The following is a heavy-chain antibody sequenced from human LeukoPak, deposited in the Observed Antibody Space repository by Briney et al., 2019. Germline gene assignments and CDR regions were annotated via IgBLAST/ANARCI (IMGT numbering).Heavy chain of an antibody. Sequence: GGSLRLSCTASEFTVSRNYMLWVRQAPGKGLEWVSLIFSNGDTHYADSVKGRFTISRDTTKNTVSLQMNSLRVEDTAMYYCTRDQMNYWGQGTLVSVSS. D-gene: IGHD5-24*01. CDR2: IFSNGDT. CDR1: EFTVSRNY. V-gene: IGHV3-53*01. J-gene: IGHJ4*02. CDR3: TRDQMNY.